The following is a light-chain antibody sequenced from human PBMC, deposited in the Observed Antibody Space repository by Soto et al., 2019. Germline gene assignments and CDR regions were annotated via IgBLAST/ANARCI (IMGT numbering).Light chain of an antibody. CDR3: QSYDRSLSGSGV. Sequence: QSVLTQPPSVSGAPGQRGTISCTGSSSNIGAGYDVHWYQQLPGTAPKLLIYGNSNRPSGVPDRFSGSKSGTSASLAITGLQAEDEADYYCQSYDRSLSGSGVFGTGTKVTVL. CDR2: GNS. CDR1: SSNIGAGYD. V-gene: IGLV1-40*01. J-gene: IGLJ1*01.